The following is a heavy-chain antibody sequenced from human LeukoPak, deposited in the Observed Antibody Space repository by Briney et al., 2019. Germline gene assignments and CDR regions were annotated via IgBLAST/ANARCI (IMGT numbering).Heavy chain of an antibody. Sequence: GESLQISCKGSGYSSTSYWIGWVRPMSGKGLGWMGIIYPGDSVTRYSPSFQGQVTISADKSISTAYLQWSSLKASDTAMYYCARLAYYYGSGDSLPYYFDYWGQGTLVTVSS. V-gene: IGHV5-51*01. CDR2: IYPGDSVT. J-gene: IGHJ4*02. CDR3: ARLAYYYGSGDSLPYYFDY. CDR1: GYSSTSYW. D-gene: IGHD3-10*01.